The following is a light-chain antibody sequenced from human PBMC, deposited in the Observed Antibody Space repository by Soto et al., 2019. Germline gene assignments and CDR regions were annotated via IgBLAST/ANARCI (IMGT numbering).Light chain of an antibody. CDR2: DVS. V-gene: IGLV2-14*03. Sequence: QSALTQPASVSGSPGQSITISCTGTSSDVGGYNYVSWYQHLPGNAPKLMIYDVSNRPSGVSNRFSGSKSGNTASLTISGLQAEDEADYYCSSYTNTCSTPLIFGGGTKLTVL. CDR1: SSDVGGYNY. CDR3: SSYTNTCSTPLI. J-gene: IGLJ2*01.